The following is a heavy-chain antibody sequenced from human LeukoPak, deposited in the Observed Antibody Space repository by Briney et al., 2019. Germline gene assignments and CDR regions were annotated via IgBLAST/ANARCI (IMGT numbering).Heavy chain of an antibody. D-gene: IGHD6-19*01. CDR2: IWYDGSNK. CDR1: GFTFSSYG. J-gene: IGHJ4*02. CDR3: ARGMGYSSGWPDYFDY. Sequence: PGGSLRLSCAASGFTFSSYGMHWVRQAPGKGLEWVAVIWYDGSNKYYADSVKGRFTISRDNSKNTLYLQMNSLRAGDTAVYYCARGMGYSSGWPDYFDYWGQGTLVTVSS. V-gene: IGHV3-33*01.